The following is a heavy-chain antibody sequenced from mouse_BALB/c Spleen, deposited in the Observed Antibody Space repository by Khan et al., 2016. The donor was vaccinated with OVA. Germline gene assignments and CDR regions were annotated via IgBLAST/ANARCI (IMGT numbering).Heavy chain of an antibody. D-gene: IGHD2-1*01. Sequence: EVQLQESGPDLVKPSQSLSLTCTVTGYTITSGYSWYWIRQFPGNKLEWMYYIYFSGSITYNPSLKSRVSITRDTSKNPFFLQFNSVNTEDTATYYCARDGNYMVYWVQGTSVTGSS. J-gene: IGHJ4*01. CDR2: IYFSGSI. CDR3: ARDGNYMVY. V-gene: IGHV3-1*02. CDR1: GYTITSGYS.